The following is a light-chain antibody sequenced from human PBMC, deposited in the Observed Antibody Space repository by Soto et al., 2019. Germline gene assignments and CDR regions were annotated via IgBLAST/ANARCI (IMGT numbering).Light chain of an antibody. Sequence: DIQMTQSPSTLCASVEDRVTITCRASQSVSRWLAWYQQKPGKAPKLLIYKASTLESGVPSRFSGSGSGTEFTLAISSLQPDDSSTYDCQQYNDNWTFGQGTKVEIK. J-gene: IGKJ1*01. V-gene: IGKV1-5*03. CDR3: QQYNDNWT. CDR1: QSVSRW. CDR2: KAS.